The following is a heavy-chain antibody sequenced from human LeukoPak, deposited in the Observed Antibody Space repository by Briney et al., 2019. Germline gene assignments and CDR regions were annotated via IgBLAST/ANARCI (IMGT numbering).Heavy chain of an antibody. J-gene: IGHJ4*02. CDR3: ARESYGDNDFDY. Sequence: ASVKVSCKASGYTFTSYYMHWVRQAPGQGLEWMGIINPSGGSTSYAQKFQGRVTMIRDTSTSTVYMELSSLRSEDTAVYYCARESYGDNDFDYWGQGTLVTISS. V-gene: IGHV1-46*01. CDR2: INPSGGST. CDR1: GYTFTSYY. D-gene: IGHD5-18*01.